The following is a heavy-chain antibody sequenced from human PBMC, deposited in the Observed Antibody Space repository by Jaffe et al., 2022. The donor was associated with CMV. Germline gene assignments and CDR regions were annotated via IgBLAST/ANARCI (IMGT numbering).Heavy chain of an antibody. CDR1: GFTFSNAW. J-gene: IGHJ4*02. CDR2: IKSKTDGGTT. V-gene: IGHV3-15*01. CDR3: TTPSGIQLWLQGVSDDFDY. Sequence: EVQLVESGGGLVKPGGSLRLSCAASGFTFSNAWMSWVRQAPGKGLEWVGRIKSKTDGGTTDYAAPVKGRFTISRDDSKNTLYLQMNSLKTEDTAVYYCTTPSGIQLWLQGVSDDFDYWGQGTLVTVSS. D-gene: IGHD5-18*01.